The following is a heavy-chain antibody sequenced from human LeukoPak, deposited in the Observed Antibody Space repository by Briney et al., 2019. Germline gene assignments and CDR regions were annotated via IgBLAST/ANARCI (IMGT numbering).Heavy chain of an antibody. Sequence: PSETLSLTCTVSGGSISSYYWSWIWQPPGKGLEWIGYIYYSGSTNYNPSLKSRVTISVDTSKNQFSLKLSSVTAADTAVYYCARDIAVAGIGWFDPWGQGTLVTVSS. CDR1: GGSISSYY. V-gene: IGHV4-59*01. D-gene: IGHD6-19*01. CDR3: ARDIAVAGIGWFDP. CDR2: IYYSGST. J-gene: IGHJ5*02.